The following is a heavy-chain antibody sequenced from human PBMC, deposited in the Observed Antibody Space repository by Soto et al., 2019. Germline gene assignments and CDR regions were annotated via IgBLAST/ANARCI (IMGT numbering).Heavy chain of an antibody. D-gene: IGHD6-13*01. V-gene: IGHV5-51*01. Sequence: PGESLKISCKGSGYNFYGYWIGWVRQMPGKGLEWMGIIYPDHSQTIYSPSLQGQVTISADKSISTAYLQGSSLKASDTAMYYLASWGGGQKQQPPKYYYVMDVWGQGTTVTVSS. CDR1: GYNFYGYW. J-gene: IGHJ6*02. CDR2: IYPDHSQT. CDR3: ASWGGGQKQQPPKYYYVMDV.